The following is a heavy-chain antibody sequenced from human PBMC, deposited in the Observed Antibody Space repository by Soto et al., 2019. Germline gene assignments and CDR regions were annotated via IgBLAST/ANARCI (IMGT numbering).Heavy chain of an antibody. D-gene: IGHD2-15*01. CDR3: ARDCSGGSCYYYYGMDI. V-gene: IGHV4-4*07. CDR2: LYTSGAT. CDR1: GGSISSYY. Sequence: SETLSLTCPVSGGSISSYYWNWIRQPAVKGLEWIGRLYTSGATKYNPSLKSRLTMSVDTSKNQFSLRLNAVTAADTAVYFCARDCSGGSCYYYYGMDIWGQGTTVTGPS. J-gene: IGHJ6*02.